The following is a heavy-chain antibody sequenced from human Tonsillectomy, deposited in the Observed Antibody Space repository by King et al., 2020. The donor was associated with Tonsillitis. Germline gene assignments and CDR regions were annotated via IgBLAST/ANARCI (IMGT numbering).Heavy chain of an antibody. CDR2: ISGSGGST. J-gene: IGHJ4*02. V-gene: IGHV3-23*04. CDR1: GFTFSNYV. CDR3: AKDGMTTVTYHYFDY. D-gene: IGHD4-17*01. Sequence: VQLVESGGGLVQPGGSLRLSCAASGFTFSNYVMSWVRQAPGKGLEWVSAISGSGGSTYYADSVKGRFTISRDNSKKTLYLQMNSLRAEDTAIYYCAKDGMTTVTYHYFDYWGQGTLATVSS.